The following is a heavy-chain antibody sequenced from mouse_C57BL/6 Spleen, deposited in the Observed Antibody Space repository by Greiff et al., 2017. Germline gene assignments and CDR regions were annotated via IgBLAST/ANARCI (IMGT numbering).Heavy chain of an antibody. D-gene: IGHD1-1*01. CDR1: GYTFTDYN. CDR2: INPNNGGT. CDR3: APYYYGSSYTFDY. V-gene: IGHV1-22*01. J-gene: IGHJ2*01. Sequence: EVQLQESGPELVKPGASVKMSCKASGYTFTDYNMHWVKQSHGKSLEWIGYINPNNGGTSYNQKFKGKATLTVNKSSSTAYMELRSLTSEDSAVYYCAPYYYGSSYTFDYWGQGTTLTVSS.